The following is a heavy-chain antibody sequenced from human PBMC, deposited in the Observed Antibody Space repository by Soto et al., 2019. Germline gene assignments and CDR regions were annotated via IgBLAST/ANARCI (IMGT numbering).Heavy chain of an antibody. CDR3: ARVPREIILEGMDV. D-gene: IGHD3-9*01. CDR2: ISGKTGKT. CDR1: GYTFTSYG. Sequence: QVQLVQSGGEVKKPGASVKVSCKASGYTFTSYGISWVRQAPGQGLEWMGWISGKTGKTNYAQKLQGRVTITTDTATSTAYMDLRNLRSDDTAVYYCARVPREIILEGMDVWGQGTTVTVSS. J-gene: IGHJ6*02. V-gene: IGHV1-18*04.